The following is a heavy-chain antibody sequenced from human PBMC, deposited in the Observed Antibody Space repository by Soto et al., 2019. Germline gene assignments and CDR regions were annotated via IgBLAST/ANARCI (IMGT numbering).Heavy chain of an antibody. V-gene: IGHV4-34*01. J-gene: IGHJ6*03. CDR1: CGYFSGFY. CDR3: AREGRTGYYGSGSYYNQYYYYYMAV. CDR2: INHSGST. D-gene: IGHD3-10*01. Sequence: SETLSLICAVYCGYFSGFYWSWIRQPPGKGLEWIGEINHSGSTNYNPSLKSRVTISVDTSKNQFSLKLSSVTAADTAVYYCAREGRTGYYGSGSYYNQYYYYYMAVWGKGTTVTVSS.